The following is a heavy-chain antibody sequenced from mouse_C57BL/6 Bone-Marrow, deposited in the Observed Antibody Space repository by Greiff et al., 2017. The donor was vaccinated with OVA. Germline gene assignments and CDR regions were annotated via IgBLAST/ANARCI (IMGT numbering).Heavy chain of an antibody. D-gene: IGHD2-9*01. Sequence: VQLKQSVAELVRPGASVKLSCTASGFNIKNTYMHWVKQRPEQGLEWIGRIDPANGNTKYAPKFQGKATITADTSSNTAYLQLSSLTSEDTAIYYCAPYYGYDVGAYAMDYWGQGTSVTVSS. CDR2: IDPANGNT. V-gene: IGHV14-3*01. J-gene: IGHJ4*01. CDR3: APYYGYDVGAYAMDY. CDR1: GFNIKNTY.